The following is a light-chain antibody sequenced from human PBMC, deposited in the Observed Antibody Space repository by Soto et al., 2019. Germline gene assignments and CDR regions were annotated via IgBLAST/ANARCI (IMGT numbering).Light chain of an antibody. CDR1: QSIVSY. CDR3: QQSYSTPPWT. V-gene: IGKV1-39*01. CDR2: AAS. J-gene: IGKJ1*01. Sequence: DIQMTQSPSSLSASVGDRVTIACRASQSIVSYLSWYQQKPGKAPKLLIYAASSLHSGVPSRFSGSGSGTDFTLTISSLQPEDLATYYCQQSYSTPPWTFGQGTKVEIK.